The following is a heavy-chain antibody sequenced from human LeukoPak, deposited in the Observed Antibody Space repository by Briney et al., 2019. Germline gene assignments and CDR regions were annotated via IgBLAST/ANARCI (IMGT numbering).Heavy chain of an antibody. J-gene: IGHJ6*02. V-gene: IGHV3-23*01. D-gene: IGHD3-10*01. Sequence: PGGSLRLSCAASGFTFSNYAMSWVRQAPGKGLEWVSAISGSGGSTYYADSVKGRFTISRDNSKNTLYLQMNSLRAEDTAVYYCAKEKITMVRGVMSQYYYYYGMDVWGQGTTVTVSS. CDR3: AKEKITMVRGVMSQYYYYYGMDV. CDR2: ISGSGGST. CDR1: GFTFSNYA.